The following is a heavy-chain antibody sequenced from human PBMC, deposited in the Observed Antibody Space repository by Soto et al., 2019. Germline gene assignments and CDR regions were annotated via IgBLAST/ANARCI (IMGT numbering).Heavy chain of an antibody. V-gene: IGHV3-20*04. CDR3: ARGRVVGATCPFDY. Sequence: EVQLVESGGGVVRPGGSLRLSCAASGFTFDDYGMSWVRQAPGKGLEWVPGINWNGGSTGFADPVKGRFTISSDNAKNSLYLQMNSLRAEDTALYYCARGRVVGATCPFDYWGQGTLVTVSS. CDR2: INWNGGST. CDR1: GFTFDDYG. D-gene: IGHD1-26*01. J-gene: IGHJ4*02.